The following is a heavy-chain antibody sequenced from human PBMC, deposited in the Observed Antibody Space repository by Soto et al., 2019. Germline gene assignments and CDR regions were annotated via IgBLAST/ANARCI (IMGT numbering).Heavy chain of an antibody. CDR3: ARDKRSSYDFWSGYRYYYYGMDV. D-gene: IGHD3-3*01. J-gene: IGHJ6*02. CDR1: GGTFSSYA. CDR2: IIPIFGTA. Sequence: SVKVSCKASGGTFSSYAISWVRQAPGQGLEWMGGIIPIFGTANYAQKFQGRVTITADESTSTAYMELSSLRSEDTAVYYCARDKRSSYDFWSGYRYYYYGMDVWGQGTTVTVSS. V-gene: IGHV1-69*13.